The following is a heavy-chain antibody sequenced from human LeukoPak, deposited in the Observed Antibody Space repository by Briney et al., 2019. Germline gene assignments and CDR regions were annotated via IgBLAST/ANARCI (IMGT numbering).Heavy chain of an antibody. CDR2: IRSKAYGGTT. CDR1: GFTFGDYA. J-gene: IGHJ4*02. CDR3: TRDATYYYDSSGYTAGY. D-gene: IGHD3-22*01. V-gene: IGHV3-49*04. Sequence: GGSLRLSCTASGFTFGDYAMCCVRQAPGKGLECVGFIRSKAYGGTTEYAASVKGRFTISRVDTKSIAYLQMNSLKTEDTAVYYCTRDATYYYDSSGYTAGYWGQGTLVTVSS.